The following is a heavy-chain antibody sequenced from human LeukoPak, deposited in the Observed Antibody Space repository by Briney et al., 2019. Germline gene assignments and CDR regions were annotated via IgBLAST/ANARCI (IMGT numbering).Heavy chain of an antibody. J-gene: IGHJ4*02. CDR3: ARRRYYYGSGSYDF. CDR1: GYSFTNYW. CDR2: IFPADSDT. V-gene: IGHV5-51*01. Sequence: GEPLKISCKGSGYSFTNYWIGWVRQMPGKGLEWMGIIFPADSDTRYSPSFQGQVTISADKSISTAYLQWSSLKASDTAMYYCARRRYYYGSGSYDFWGQGTLVTVSS. D-gene: IGHD3-10*01.